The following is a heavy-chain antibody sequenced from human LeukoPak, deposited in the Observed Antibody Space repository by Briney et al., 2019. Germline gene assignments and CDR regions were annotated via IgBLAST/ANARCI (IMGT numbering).Heavy chain of an antibody. Sequence: GASVKVSCTASGGTFSSYAISWVRQAPGQGLEWMVGIIPIFGTANYAQKFQGRVTITADKSTSTAYMELSSLRSEDTAVYYCARDHSSSWFNSRAFDIWGQGTMVTVSS. V-gene: IGHV1-69*06. J-gene: IGHJ3*02. CDR2: IIPIFGTA. CDR1: GGTFSSYA. D-gene: IGHD6-13*01. CDR3: ARDHSSSWFNSRAFDI.